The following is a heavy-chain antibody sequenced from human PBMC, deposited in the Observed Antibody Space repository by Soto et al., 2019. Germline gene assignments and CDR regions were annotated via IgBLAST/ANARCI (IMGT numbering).Heavy chain of an antibody. D-gene: IGHD1-26*01. CDR1: GFSFSDHF. CDR2: TRNKANSYTT. V-gene: IGHV3-72*01. CDR3: ARDKLGGGFDY. Sequence: EVQLVESGGGLVQPGGSLRLSCAASGFSFSDHFMDWVRQAPGKGLQWVGRTRNKANSYTTEYAASVKGRFTDSRDDSKNSLYLQMNSLKTEDTAVYYCARDKLGGGFDYWGQGTLVTVSS. J-gene: IGHJ4*02.